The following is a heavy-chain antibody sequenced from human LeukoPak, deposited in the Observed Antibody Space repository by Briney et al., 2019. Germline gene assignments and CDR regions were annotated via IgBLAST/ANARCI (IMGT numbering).Heavy chain of an antibody. Sequence: SETLSLTCAVYGGSFSGYYWSWIRQPPGKGLEWIGEINHSGSSNYNPSLKSRVTISVDTSKNQFSLKLSSVTAADTAVYYCARGFAESTPGYFDYWGQGTLVTVSS. D-gene: IGHD2-15*01. J-gene: IGHJ4*02. CDR1: GGSFSGYY. CDR3: ARGFAESTPGYFDY. CDR2: INHSGSS. V-gene: IGHV4-34*01.